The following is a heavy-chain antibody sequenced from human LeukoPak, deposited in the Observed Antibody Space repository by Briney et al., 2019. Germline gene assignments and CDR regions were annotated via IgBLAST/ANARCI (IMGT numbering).Heavy chain of an antibody. D-gene: IGHD3-10*01. J-gene: IGHJ4*02. CDR1: GSSFSSYY. CDR2: IYTSGTT. Sequence: SETLSLTCTVSGSSFSSYYWSWIRQSAGKGLEWIGLIYTSGTTNYNPSLKSRVTMSVDTSKNQFSLKLSSVTAADTAVYYCARDRIYGSGSDHFDYWGQGTLVTVSS. V-gene: IGHV4-4*07. CDR3: ARDRIYGSGSDHFDY.